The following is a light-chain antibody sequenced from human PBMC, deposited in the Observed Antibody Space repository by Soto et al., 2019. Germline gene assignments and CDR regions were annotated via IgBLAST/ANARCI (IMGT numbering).Light chain of an antibody. J-gene: IGKJ1*01. CDR2: GAS. CDR1: QTVTSGN. CDR3: QQYGRSPRT. V-gene: IGKV3-20*01. Sequence: EIVLTQSPGTLSLSPGEGATLSCRANQTVTSGNLAWYQQKPGQAPRLLIYGASSRATGIPDRFSGSGSGTEFTLTISRLEPEDFAVYYCQQYGRSPRTFGQGTKVEIK.